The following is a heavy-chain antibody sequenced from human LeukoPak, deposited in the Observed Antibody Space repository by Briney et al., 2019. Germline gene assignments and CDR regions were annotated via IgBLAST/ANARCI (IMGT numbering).Heavy chain of an antibody. D-gene: IGHD6-13*01. Sequence: QPGGSLRLSCAASGFTFSSYGMHWVRQAPGKGLEWVAVIWYDGSNKYYADSVKGRFTISRDNSKNSLYLQMNSLRAEDTALYYCAKDLTAAGKGPADYWGQGTLVTVSS. CDR1: GFTFSSYG. CDR2: IWYDGSNK. V-gene: IGHV3-30*02. J-gene: IGHJ4*02. CDR3: AKDLTAAGKGPADY.